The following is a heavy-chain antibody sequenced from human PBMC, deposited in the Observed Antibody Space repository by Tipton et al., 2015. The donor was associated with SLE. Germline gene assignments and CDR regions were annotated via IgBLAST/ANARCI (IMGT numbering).Heavy chain of an antibody. CDR3: ARWGSFYYYMDV. Sequence: TLSLTCTVSGGSISSSSYYWGWIRRPPGRGLEWIGTISYSGNTYYNPSLKSRLTISVDTSTNQFSLKLNSVTAADTAVYYCARWGSFYYYMDVWGKGTTVTVSS. J-gene: IGHJ6*03. V-gene: IGHV4-39*07. CDR2: ISYSGNT. D-gene: IGHD3-16*02. CDR1: GGSISSSSYY.